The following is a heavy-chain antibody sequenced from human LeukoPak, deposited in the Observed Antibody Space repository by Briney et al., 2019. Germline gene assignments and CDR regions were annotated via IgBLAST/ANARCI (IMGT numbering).Heavy chain of an antibody. CDR3: ARDSIVVVPAAIKPYYYYGMDA. CDR2: ISAYNGNT. J-gene: IGHJ6*02. CDR1: GGTFSSYS. D-gene: IGHD2-2*01. V-gene: IGHV1-18*01. Sequence: ASVKVSCKASGGTFSSYSIDWVRQAPGQGLEWMGWISAYNGNTNYAQKLQGRVTMTTDTSTSTAYMELRSLRSDDTAVYYCARDSIVVVPAAIKPYYYYGMDAWGQGTTVTVSS.